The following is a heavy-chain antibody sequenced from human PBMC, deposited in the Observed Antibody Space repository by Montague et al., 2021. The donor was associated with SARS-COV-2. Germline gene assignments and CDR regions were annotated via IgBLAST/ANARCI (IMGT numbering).Heavy chain of an antibody. CDR3: ARMDSDITIFGVLRGYFDI. D-gene: IGHD3-3*01. J-gene: IGHJ2*01. V-gene: IGHV4-39*01. CDR1: GGSISSSYY. Sequence: SETLSLTCIVSGGSISSSYYWGWLRQPPGKGLEWVGSIYYSGSTYYHPSLKSRVTISVDTSKNQSFLKLCSVTAADTAVYYCARMDSDITIFGVLRGYFDIWGRGTLVTVSS. CDR2: IYYSGST.